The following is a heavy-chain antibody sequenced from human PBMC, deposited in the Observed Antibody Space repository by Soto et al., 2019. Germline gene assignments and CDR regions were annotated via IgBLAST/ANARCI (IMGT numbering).Heavy chain of an antibody. D-gene: IGHD2-21*02. CDR1: GGTFSSYA. CDR3: ARHCGCACYPPYYYYGMDV. V-gene: IGHV1-69*01. CDR2: IIPIFGTA. J-gene: IGHJ6*02. Sequence: QVQLVQSVAEVKKPGSSVKVSCKASGGTFSSYAISWVRQAPGQGLEWMGGIIPIFGTANYAQKFQGRVTITADESTSTAYRELSSLRSDDTAVYYCARHCGCACYPPYYYYGMDVWGQGTTVTVSS.